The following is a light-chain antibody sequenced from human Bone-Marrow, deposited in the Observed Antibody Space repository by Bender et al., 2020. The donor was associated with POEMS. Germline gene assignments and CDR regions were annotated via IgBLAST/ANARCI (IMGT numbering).Light chain of an antibody. CDR1: SGSIANIP. J-gene: IGLJ2*01. V-gene: IGLV6-57*01. CDR3: QSFDSRNVV. Sequence: NFMLTQPLSVSESPGKTITISCTRSSGSIANIPVQWYQQRPGSSPTTVIYETFRRPSGVPDRFSGSIDSSSNSASLTISGLKTEDGAGYFCQSFDSRNVVFGGGTKLTVL. CDR2: ETF.